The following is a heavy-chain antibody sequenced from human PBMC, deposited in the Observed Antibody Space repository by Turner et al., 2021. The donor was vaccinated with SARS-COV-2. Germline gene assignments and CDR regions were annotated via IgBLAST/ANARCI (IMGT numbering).Heavy chain of an antibody. V-gene: IGHV4-39*01. CDR1: GGSVTNSFSF. Sequence: QLQLEESGPGLVKAPETLSLPCGVSGGSVTNSFSFWGWVRQAPGRGLEGIASMSYSEMTFHNPSLRSRVSISKDTSKNQFSLRLTSLTAADTAIYYCATKTHCGSDCYSKYFDLWGRGTPVTVAS. D-gene: IGHD2-21*02. CDR3: ATKTHCGSDCYSKYFDL. CDR2: MSYSEMT. J-gene: IGHJ2*01.